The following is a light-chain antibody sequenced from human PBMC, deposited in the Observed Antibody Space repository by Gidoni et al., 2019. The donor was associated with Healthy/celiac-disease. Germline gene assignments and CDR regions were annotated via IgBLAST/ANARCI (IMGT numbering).Light chain of an antibody. CDR3: QPDYSTPLT. Sequence: DIVTTQSRDYLPVSLGERTTINCKSSQRVLYSSNNKNYLAWYQQKPGQPPKLPIYWASTRESGVPDRFSGSGFGADFTLTISSLQAEDFAVYYCQPDYSTPLTFGGXTKVEIK. CDR1: QRVLYSSNNKNY. J-gene: IGKJ4*01. V-gene: IGKV4-1*01. CDR2: WAS.